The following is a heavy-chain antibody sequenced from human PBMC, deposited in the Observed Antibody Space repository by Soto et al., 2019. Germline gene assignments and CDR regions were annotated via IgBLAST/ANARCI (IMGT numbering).Heavy chain of an antibody. D-gene: IGHD2-2*01. Sequence: GVSLRLSCAASGFTFSSYEMNWVRQAPGKGLEWVSYISSSGSTIYYADSVKGRFTISRDNAKNSLYLQMNSLRAEDTAVYYCARDGSSTSIAGDVYYYGMDVWGQGTTVTVSS. CDR2: ISSSGSTI. V-gene: IGHV3-48*03. CDR1: GFTFSSYE. CDR3: ARDGSSTSIAGDVYYYGMDV. J-gene: IGHJ6*02.